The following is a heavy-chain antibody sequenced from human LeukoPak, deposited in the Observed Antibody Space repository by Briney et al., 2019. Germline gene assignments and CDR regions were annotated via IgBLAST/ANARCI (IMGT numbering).Heavy chain of an antibody. V-gene: IGHV3-48*03. Sequence: GGSLRLSCAASGFTFSSYEMNWVRQAPGKGLEWVSYISSSGGTIYYADSVKGRFTISRDNAKNSLYLQMNSLRAEDTAVYYYARDPAYYDILTGYYNYGMDVWGKGTTVTVSS. CDR2: ISSSGGTI. CDR1: GFTFSSYE. J-gene: IGHJ6*04. CDR3: ARDPAYYDILTGYYNYGMDV. D-gene: IGHD3-9*01.